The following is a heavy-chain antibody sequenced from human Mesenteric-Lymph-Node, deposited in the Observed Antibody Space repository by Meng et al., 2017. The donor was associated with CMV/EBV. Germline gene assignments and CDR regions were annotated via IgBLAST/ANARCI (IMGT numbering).Heavy chain of an antibody. CDR2: INHSGVP. CDR3: ARGSDIPVNNY. J-gene: IGHJ4*02. V-gene: IGHV4-34*01. Sequence: VQLQQWGAGLLKPQETLSLTCAVYGGSFSGYYWSWIRQPPGKGLEWIGEINHSGVPNYNPSLKSRVTISLDRSKNQFSLKLSSVTAEDTAVYYCARGSDIPVNNYWGQGTLVTVSS. D-gene: IGHD2-15*01. CDR1: GGSFSGYY.